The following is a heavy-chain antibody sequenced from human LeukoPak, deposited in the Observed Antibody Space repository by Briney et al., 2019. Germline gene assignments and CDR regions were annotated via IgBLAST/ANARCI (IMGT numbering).Heavy chain of an antibody. V-gene: IGHV3-30*18. CDR3: AKEGHGSSLDY. Sequence: GGSLRLSCAASGFTFSSYGMHWVRQAPGKGLEWVAVISYDGSNKYYADSVKGRFTISRDNSKNTLYLQMNSLRAEDTAVYYCAKEGHGSSLDYWGQGALVTVSS. CDR2: ISYDGSNK. J-gene: IGHJ4*02. D-gene: IGHD6-13*01. CDR1: GFTFSSYG.